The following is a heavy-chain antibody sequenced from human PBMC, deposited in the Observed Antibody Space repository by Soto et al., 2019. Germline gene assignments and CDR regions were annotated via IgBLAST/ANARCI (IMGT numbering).Heavy chain of an antibody. CDR1: GFTFSSYW. J-gene: IGHJ4*02. CDR2: INSDGNNT. CDR3: ARARTVRGLIPY. Sequence: EVQLVESGGGLVQPGGSLRLSCAASGFTFSSYWMHWVRQAPGKGLVWVSRINSDGNNTNYADSVKGRFTISRDNAKNTLDLHMNSLRVEGTAVYYCARARTVRGLIPYGGRGTLLTVS. V-gene: IGHV3-74*01. D-gene: IGHD3-10*01.